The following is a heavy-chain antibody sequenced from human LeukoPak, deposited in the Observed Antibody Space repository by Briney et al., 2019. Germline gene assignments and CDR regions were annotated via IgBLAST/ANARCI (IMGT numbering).Heavy chain of an antibody. Sequence: GGSLRLSCAASGFTFSPYGMHWVRQAPGKGLEWVAFIRYDGSHKYYADSVKGRFTISRDNSKNTLYLQMNSLRAEDTAVYYCAKDGAHDAFDIWGQGTMVTVSS. V-gene: IGHV3-30*02. J-gene: IGHJ3*02. CDR1: GFTFSPYG. CDR2: IRYDGSHK. CDR3: AKDGAHDAFDI. D-gene: IGHD3-10*01.